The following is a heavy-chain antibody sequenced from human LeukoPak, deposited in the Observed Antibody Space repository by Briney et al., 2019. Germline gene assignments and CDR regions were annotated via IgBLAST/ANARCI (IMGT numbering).Heavy chain of an antibody. J-gene: IGHJ4*02. V-gene: IGHV1-18*01. CDR3: ARDRGSSSWYRGLGEFDY. Sequence: ASVKVSCKASGYTFTSYGISWVRQAPGQGLEWMGWISAYDGNTNYAQKLQGRVTMTTDTSTSTAYMELRSLRSDDTAVYYCARDRGSSSWYRGLGEFDYWGQGTLVTVSS. CDR2: ISAYDGNT. D-gene: IGHD6-13*01. CDR1: GYTFTSYG.